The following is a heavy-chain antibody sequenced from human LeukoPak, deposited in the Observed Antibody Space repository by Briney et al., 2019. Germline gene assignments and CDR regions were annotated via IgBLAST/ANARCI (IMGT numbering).Heavy chain of an antibody. J-gene: IGHJ3*02. CDR1: GYTFTSYG. CDR2: VSAYNGNT. V-gene: IGHV1-18*01. D-gene: IGHD2-2*01. Sequence: ASVKVSCKASGYTFTSYGISWVRQAPGQGLEWMGWVSAYNGNTNYAQKLQGRVTMTTDTPTSTAYMELRSLRSDDTAVYYCAAVPADTSFEAFDIWGQGTMVTVSS. CDR3: AAVPADTSFEAFDI.